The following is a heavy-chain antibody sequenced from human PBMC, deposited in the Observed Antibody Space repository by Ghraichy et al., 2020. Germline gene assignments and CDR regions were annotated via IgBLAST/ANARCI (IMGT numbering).Heavy chain of an antibody. CDR1: DY. V-gene: IGHV3-53*01. D-gene: IGHD3-9*01. CDR3: ATCPTIQTNFDF. CDR2: IYPDGTT. J-gene: IGHJ4*02. Sequence: DYVNWLRQAPGKGLEWVSVIYPDGTTYYADSVKGRFTISRDNSRNTLYLQMNSLSAEDTAVYYCATCPTIQTNFDFWGQGTLVTVSS.